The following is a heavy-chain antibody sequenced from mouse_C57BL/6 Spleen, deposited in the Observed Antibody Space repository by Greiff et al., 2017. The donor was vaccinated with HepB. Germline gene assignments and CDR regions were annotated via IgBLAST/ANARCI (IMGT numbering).Heavy chain of an antibody. CDR1: GFTFSDFY. J-gene: IGHJ3*01. CDR2: SRNKANDYTT. Sequence: EVMLVESGGGLVQSGRSLRLSCATSGFTFSDFYMEWVRQAPGKGLEWIAASRNKANDYTTEYSASVKGRFIVSRDTSQSILYLQMNALRAEDTAIYYCARDDDGSKAYWGQGTLVTVSA. D-gene: IGHD2-3*01. V-gene: IGHV7-1*01. CDR3: ARDDDGSKAY.